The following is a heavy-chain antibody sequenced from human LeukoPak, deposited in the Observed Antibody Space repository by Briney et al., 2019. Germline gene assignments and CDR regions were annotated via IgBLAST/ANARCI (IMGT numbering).Heavy chain of an antibody. CDR1: GFTFSSYG. Sequence: GGSLRPSCAASGFTFSSYGMSWVRQAPGDGLEWVSAIGGRDGSTYYADSVKGRFTISRDNSKNTLYVQMNSLRAEDTAVYYCAKGHYYGSESLDYCGQGTLVTVSS. V-gene: IGHV3-23*01. J-gene: IGHJ4*02. D-gene: IGHD3-10*01. CDR3: AKGHYYGSESLDY. CDR2: IGGRDGST.